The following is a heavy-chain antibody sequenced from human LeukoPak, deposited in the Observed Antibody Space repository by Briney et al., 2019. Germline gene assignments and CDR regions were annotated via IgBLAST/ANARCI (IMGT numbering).Heavy chain of an antibody. CDR2: IYYSGST. Sequence: SETLSLTCTVSGGSISPYYWSWIRQPPGKGLEWIGYIYYSGSTNYNPSLKSRVTISVDTSKYQFSLKLTSVTAADTAGYYCAREGWSLDSWGQGTLVTVSS. J-gene: IGHJ5*01. CDR1: GGSISPYY. CDR3: AREGWSLDS. V-gene: IGHV4-59*01.